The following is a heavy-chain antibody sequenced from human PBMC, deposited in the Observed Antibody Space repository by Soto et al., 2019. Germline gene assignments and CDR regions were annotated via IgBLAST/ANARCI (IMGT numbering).Heavy chain of an antibody. CDR1: GGSISSYY. CDR3: ARETGLLGFGALFSRDAFDI. Sequence: QVQLQESGPGLVTPSETLSLTCTVSGGSISSYYWSWIRQPPGKGLEWIGYIYYSGSTNYNASLKSRGTISVDTSKHEFSLKLSSVTAAATAVYYCARETGLLGFGALFSRDAFDIWGQGTMVTVS. D-gene: IGHD3-10*01. J-gene: IGHJ3*02. CDR2: IYYSGST. V-gene: IGHV4-59*01.